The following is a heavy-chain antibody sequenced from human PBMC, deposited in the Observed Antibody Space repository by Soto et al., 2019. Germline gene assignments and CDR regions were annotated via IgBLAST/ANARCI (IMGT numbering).Heavy chain of an antibody. D-gene: IGHD4-4*01. CDR3: ARAYSNYDGGTYYFDY. Sequence: GGSLRLSCAASGFTFSSYAMHWVRQAPGKGLEWVAVISYDGSNKYYADSLKGRFTISRYNSKNTLYLQMNSLRAEDTAVYYCARAYSNYDGGTYYFDYWGQGTLVTVSS. J-gene: IGHJ4*02. CDR1: GFTFSSYA. CDR2: ISYDGSNK. V-gene: IGHV3-30*04.